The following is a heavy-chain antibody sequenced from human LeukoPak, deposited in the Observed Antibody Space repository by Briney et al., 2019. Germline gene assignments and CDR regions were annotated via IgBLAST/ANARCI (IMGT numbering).Heavy chain of an antibody. D-gene: IGHD3-22*01. CDR3: ARDYYDSSGPPLDY. J-gene: IGHJ4*02. CDR1: GYTFTGYY. CDR2: IIPIFGIA. Sequence: ASVKVSCKASGYTFTGYYMHWVRQAPGQGLEWMGRIIPIFGIANYAQKFQGRVTITADKSTSTAYMELSSLRSEDTAVYYCARDYYDSSGPPLDYWGQGTLVTVSS. V-gene: IGHV1-69*04.